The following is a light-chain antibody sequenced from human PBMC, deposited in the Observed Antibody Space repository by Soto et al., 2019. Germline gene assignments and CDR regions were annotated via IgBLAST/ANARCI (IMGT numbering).Light chain of an antibody. CDR3: QLYGSSPYT. CDR2: GGS. Sequence: EIVLTQSPGTLSLSPGERATLSCRASQSISNWNLAWYQQKPGQTPRLLMYGGSSRATGIPDRFSGSGSGTDFTLTISRLEPEDFVVYYCQLYGSSPYTFGQGTKLEIK. J-gene: IGKJ2*01. CDR1: QSISNWN. V-gene: IGKV3-20*01.